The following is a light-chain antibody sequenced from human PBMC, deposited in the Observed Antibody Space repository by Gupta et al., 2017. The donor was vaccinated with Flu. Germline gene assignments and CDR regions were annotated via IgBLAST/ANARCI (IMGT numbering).Light chain of an antibody. CDR1: QSISNY. CDR2: AAS. V-gene: IGKV1-39*01. Sequence: SSLSASVGDRVTITCRASQSISNYLTWYQQKPGKAPNLLIYAASSWPSGVPSRFSGSGSGTDFTLTISSLQPEDFATYYCQQSDSSPILTFGHGTKVDIK. CDR3: QQSDSSPILT. J-gene: IGKJ3*01.